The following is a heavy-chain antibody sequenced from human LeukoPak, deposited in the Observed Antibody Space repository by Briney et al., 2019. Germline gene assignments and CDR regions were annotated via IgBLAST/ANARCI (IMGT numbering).Heavy chain of an antibody. V-gene: IGHV3-23*01. Sequence: GGSLRLSCAASGFTFSSYAMSWVRQAPGKGLEWVSAISGSGGSTYYADSVKGRFTISRDNSKNTLYLQMNSLRAEDTAVYYCAKNTVKGYCSSTSCRNWFDPWGQGTLVTVSS. J-gene: IGHJ5*02. CDR2: ISGSGGST. CDR3: AKNTVKGYCSSTSCRNWFDP. CDR1: GFTFSSYA. D-gene: IGHD2-2*01.